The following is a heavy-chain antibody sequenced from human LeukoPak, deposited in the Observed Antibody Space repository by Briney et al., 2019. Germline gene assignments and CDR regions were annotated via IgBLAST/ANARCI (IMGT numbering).Heavy chain of an antibody. CDR3: ARGPIFYDYVWGSYRYNWFDP. D-gene: IGHD3-16*02. V-gene: IGHV4-34*01. Sequence: SETLSLTCAVYGGSFSGDYWSWIRQPPGKGLEWIGEINHSGSTNYNPSLKSRVTISVDTSKNQFSLKLSSVTAADAAVYYCARGPIFYDYVWGSYRYNWFDPWGQGTLVTVSS. CDR2: INHSGST. J-gene: IGHJ5*02. CDR1: GGSFSGDY.